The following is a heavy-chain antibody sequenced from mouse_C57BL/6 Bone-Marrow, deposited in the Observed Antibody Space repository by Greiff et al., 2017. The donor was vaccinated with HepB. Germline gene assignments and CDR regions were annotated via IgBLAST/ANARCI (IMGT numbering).Heavy chain of an antibody. CDR1: GFTFSDYG. CDR3: ARPYDYDPGFAY. CDR2: ISSGSSTI. D-gene: IGHD2-4*01. V-gene: IGHV5-17*01. J-gene: IGHJ3*01. Sequence: EVKLMESGGGLVKPGGSLKLSCAASGFTFSDYGMHWVRLAPEKGLEWVAYISSGSSTIYYADTVKGRFTISRDNAKNTLFLQMTSLRSEDTAMYYCARPYDYDPGFAYWGQGTLVTVSA.